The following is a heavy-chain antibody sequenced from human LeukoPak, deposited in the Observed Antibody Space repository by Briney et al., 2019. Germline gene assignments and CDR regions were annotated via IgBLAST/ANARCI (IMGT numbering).Heavy chain of an antibody. D-gene: IGHD2-21*01. CDR3: ARLYFCGGDCYPIPPFDY. CDR1: GGSISSSSYY. CDR2: IYYSGST. V-gene: IGHV4-39*01. J-gene: IGHJ4*02. Sequence: SETLSLTCTVSGGSISSSSYYWGWIRQPPGKGLEWIGSIYYSGSTYYNPSLKSRVTLSVDTSKNQLSLKLSSVTAADTAVYYCARLYFCGGDCYPIPPFDYWGQGTLVTVSS.